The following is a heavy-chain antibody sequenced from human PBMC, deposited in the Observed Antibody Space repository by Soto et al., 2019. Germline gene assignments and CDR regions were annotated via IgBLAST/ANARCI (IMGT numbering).Heavy chain of an antibody. J-gene: IGHJ4*02. Sequence: QITLKESGPTLVKPTRTLTLTCTFSGFSLTTSAVGVGWICQPPGKALEWLALIYWDDDKRYCPSLKSRLTITKDTTKNQEVLTMTNMDPVDTATYFCAHRSQGYGGRFDYWGQGPLVTVSS. CDR3: AHRSQGYGGRFDY. D-gene: IGHD4-17*01. V-gene: IGHV2-5*02. CDR1: GFSLTTSAVG. CDR2: IYWDDDK.